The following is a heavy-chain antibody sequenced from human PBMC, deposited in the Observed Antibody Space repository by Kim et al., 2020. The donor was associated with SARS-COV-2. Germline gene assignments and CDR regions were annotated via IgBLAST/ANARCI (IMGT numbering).Heavy chain of an antibody. CDR3: AREIGDAFDI. CDR1: GGSFSGYY. V-gene: IGHV4-34*01. CDR2: INHSGST. Sequence: SETLSLTCAVYGGSFSGYYWSWIRQPPGKGLEWIGEINHSGSTNYIPSLKSRVTISVDTSKNQFSLKLSSVTAADTAVYYCAREIGDAFDIWGQGTMVTVSS. J-gene: IGHJ3*02.